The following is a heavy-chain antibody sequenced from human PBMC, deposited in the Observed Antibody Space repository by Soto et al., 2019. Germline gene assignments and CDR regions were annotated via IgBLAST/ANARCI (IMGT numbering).Heavy chain of an antibody. D-gene: IGHD3-16*02. CDR1: GGSFSGYY. Sequence: QVQLQQWGAGLLKPSETLSLTCAVYGGSFSGYYWSWIRQPPGKGLEWIGEINHSGSTNYNPSLKSRVTISVDTSKNQFSLKLSSVTAADTAMYYCARVSTRRAFDIWGQGTMVTVSS. V-gene: IGHV4-34*01. J-gene: IGHJ3*02. CDR3: ARVSTRRAFDI. CDR2: INHSGST.